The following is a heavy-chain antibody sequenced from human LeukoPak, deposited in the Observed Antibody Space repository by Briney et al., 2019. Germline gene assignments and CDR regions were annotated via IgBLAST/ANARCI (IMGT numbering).Heavy chain of an antibody. CDR1: GFTFSDYY. Sequence: GGSLRLSCAASGFTFSDYYMSWIRQAPGKGLEWVSYISGSGSTIYYADSVKGRFTISRDNSKNTLYLQMNSLRAEDTAVYYCAKGSRDGYNFDYWGQGTLVTVSS. CDR2: ISGSGSTI. V-gene: IGHV3-11*01. D-gene: IGHD5-24*01. J-gene: IGHJ4*02. CDR3: AKGSRDGYNFDY.